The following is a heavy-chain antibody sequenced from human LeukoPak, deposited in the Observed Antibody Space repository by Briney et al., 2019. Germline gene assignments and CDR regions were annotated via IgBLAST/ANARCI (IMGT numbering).Heavy chain of an antibody. J-gene: IGHJ6*02. Sequence: GGSLRLSCAASGSTFSDYYMSWIRQAPGKGLEWVSYISSSGSTIYYADSVKGRFTISRDNAKNSLYLQMNSLRAEDTAVYYCAREFKLRFLEWSPLKGMDVWGQGTTVTVSS. V-gene: IGHV3-11*01. CDR2: ISSSGSTI. CDR1: GSTFSDYY. CDR3: AREFKLRFLEWSPLKGMDV. D-gene: IGHD3-3*01.